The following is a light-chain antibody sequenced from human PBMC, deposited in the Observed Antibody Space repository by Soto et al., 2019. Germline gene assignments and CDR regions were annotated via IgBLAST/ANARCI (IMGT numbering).Light chain of an antibody. V-gene: IGKV3-11*01. CDR3: QPRSSWPIT. CDR1: QSVTSY. Sequence: EIVLTQSPATLCLSPGERATLSCRASQSVTSYLAWYQQRPGQAPRLLINDAYRRATGITDRFSGSGSGADFTLTISSLEPEDFAVYYCQPRSSWPITVGPGTRLEIK. J-gene: IGKJ5*01. CDR2: DAY.